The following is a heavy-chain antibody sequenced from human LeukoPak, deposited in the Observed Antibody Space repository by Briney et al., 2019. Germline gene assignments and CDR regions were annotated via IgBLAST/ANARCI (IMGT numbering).Heavy chain of an antibody. D-gene: IGHD2-21*01. CDR3: ARAPAYCGGDCPHQQGGFDI. Sequence: GGSLRLSCAASGFTFSSYAMHWVRQAPGKGLEWVAVISYDGSNKYYADSVKGRFTISRDNSKNTLYLQMNSLRAEDTAVYYCARAPAYCGGDCPHQQGGFDIWGQGTMVTVSS. V-gene: IGHV3-30-3*01. CDR1: GFTFSSYA. CDR2: ISYDGSNK. J-gene: IGHJ3*02.